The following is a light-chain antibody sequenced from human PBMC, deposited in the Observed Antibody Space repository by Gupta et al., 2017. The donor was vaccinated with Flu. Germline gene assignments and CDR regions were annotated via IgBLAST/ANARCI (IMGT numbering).Light chain of an antibody. CDR2: DSS. CDR3: QQYKTWPLT. Sequence: PVALSVSTGEGATHSGMASQSVSSYLGWYQQKPGQAPRLIIYDSSTRAAGIPARFSGSGSGTEFTLTISGLQSEDFAIYYCQQYKTWPLTFGGGTKLEIK. J-gene: IGKJ4*01. V-gene: IGKV3-15*01. CDR1: QSVSSY.